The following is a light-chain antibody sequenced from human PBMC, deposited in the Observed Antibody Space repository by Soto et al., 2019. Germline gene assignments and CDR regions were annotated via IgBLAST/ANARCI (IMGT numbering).Light chain of an antibody. Sequence: EIVLTQSPATLSLSPGERATLSCTASQSVTFSYLAWYQQRPSQAPRLLIYGASSRATGIPARFSGSGSGTDFTLTISRLEPEDFAVYYCQQYGRTPGTFGQGTKVEIK. CDR1: QSVTFSY. CDR3: QQYGRTPGT. J-gene: IGKJ1*01. CDR2: GAS. V-gene: IGKV3-20*01.